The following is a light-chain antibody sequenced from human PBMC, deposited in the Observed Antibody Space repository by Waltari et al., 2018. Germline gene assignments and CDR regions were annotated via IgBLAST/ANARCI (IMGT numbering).Light chain of an antibody. CDR3: QQYYSYPMYT. J-gene: IGKJ2*01. Sequence: AIRMTQSPSSFSASTGDRVTITCRPSQGISSYLALYQQKPGKAPKLLIYAASTLQSGVPSRFSGSGSGTDFTLTISCLQSEDFATYYCQQYYSYPMYTFGQGTKLEIK. V-gene: IGKV1-8*01. CDR1: QGISSY. CDR2: AAS.